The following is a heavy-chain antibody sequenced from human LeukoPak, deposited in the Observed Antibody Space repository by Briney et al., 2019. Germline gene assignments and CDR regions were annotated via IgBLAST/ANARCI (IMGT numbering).Heavy chain of an antibody. D-gene: IGHD7-27*01. Sequence: GGSQSLSCAASGFTFSSYAMTWVRQAPGKGLEWVSAISGSGGSTHYTDSVKGRFTISRDNSKNILYLQMNSLRVEDTAVYYCARRSGDREFEYWGQGTLVTVSS. J-gene: IGHJ4*02. CDR3: ARRSGDREFEY. V-gene: IGHV3-23*01. CDR2: ISGSGGST. CDR1: GFTFSSYA.